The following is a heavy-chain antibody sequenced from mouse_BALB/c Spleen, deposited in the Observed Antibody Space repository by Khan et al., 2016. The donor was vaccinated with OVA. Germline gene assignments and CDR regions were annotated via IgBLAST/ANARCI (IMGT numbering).Heavy chain of an antibody. CDR2: IWGGGGT. CDR3: ARAYYRYDGYYAMDY. V-gene: IGHV2-6-4*01. CDR1: GFSLSRYN. Sequence: QVQLKESGPGLVAPSQSLSITCTVSGFSLSRYNIHWVRQPPGKGLEWLGMIWGGGGTDYNSTLKSRLSISKDNSKSQVFLKMNRLQTYNTAMYYCARAYYRYDGYYAMDYWGQGTSVTVSS. D-gene: IGHD2-14*01. J-gene: IGHJ4*01.